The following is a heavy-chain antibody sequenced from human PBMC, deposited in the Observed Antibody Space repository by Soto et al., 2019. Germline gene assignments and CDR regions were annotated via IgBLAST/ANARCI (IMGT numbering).Heavy chain of an antibody. D-gene: IGHD3-3*01. J-gene: IGHJ6*02. CDR2: IIPIFGTA. V-gene: IGHV1-69*13. CDR1: GGTFSSYA. CDR3: ARSGDPTIFGVVPGSRVYYGMDV. Sequence: GASVKVSCKASGGTFSSYAISWVRQAPGQGLEWMGGIIPIFGTANYAQKFQGRVTITADESTSTAYMELSSLRSEDTAVYYCARSGDPTIFGVVPGSRVYYGMDVWGQGTLVTVSS.